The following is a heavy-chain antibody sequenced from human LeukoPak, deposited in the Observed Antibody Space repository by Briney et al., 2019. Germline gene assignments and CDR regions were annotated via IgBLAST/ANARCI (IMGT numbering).Heavy chain of an antibody. CDR1: GFTFSSYG. CDR3: AKVRFGELLRGYFDY. Sequence: PGGSLRLSCAASGFTFSSYGMHWVRQAPGKGLEWVAVISYDGSNKYYADSVKGRFTISRDNSKNTLYLQMNNLRAEDTAVYYCAKVRFGELLRGYFDYWGQGTLVTVSS. D-gene: IGHD3-10*01. V-gene: IGHV3-30*18. CDR2: ISYDGSNK. J-gene: IGHJ4*02.